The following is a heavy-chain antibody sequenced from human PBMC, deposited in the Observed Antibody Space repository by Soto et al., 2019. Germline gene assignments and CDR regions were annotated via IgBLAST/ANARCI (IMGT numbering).Heavy chain of an antibody. CDR1: GFTFSYYY. D-gene: IGHD2-2*01. V-gene: IGHV3-11*06. CDR3: ASSVGXCSSTSCLDYYYYGMDV. J-gene: IGHJ6*02. Sequence: GGSLRLSCAASGFTFSYYYMSWIRQAPGKGLEWVSYISSSSSYTNYADSVKGRFTISRDNAKNSLYLQMNSLRAEDTAVYYCASSVGXCSSTSCLDYYYYGMDVWGQGTTVTVSS. CDR2: ISSSSSYT.